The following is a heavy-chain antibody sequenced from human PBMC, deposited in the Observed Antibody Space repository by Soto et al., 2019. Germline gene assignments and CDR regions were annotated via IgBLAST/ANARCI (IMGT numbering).Heavy chain of an antibody. D-gene: IGHD3-3*01. J-gene: IGHJ4*02. CDR3: AKGPTFWSGYSDLYYFDY. CDR2: ISGSGGST. V-gene: IGHV3-23*01. Sequence: GGSLRLSCAASGFTFSSYAMSWVRQAPGKGLEWVSAISGSGGSTYYADSVKGRFTISRDNSKNTLYLQMNSLRAEDTAVYYCAKGPTFWSGYSDLYYFDYWGQGTLVTVSS. CDR1: GFTFSSYA.